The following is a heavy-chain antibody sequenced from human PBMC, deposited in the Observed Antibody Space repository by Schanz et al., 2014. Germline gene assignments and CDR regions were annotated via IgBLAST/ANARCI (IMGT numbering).Heavy chain of an antibody. D-gene: IGHD3-10*01. CDR3: AKGRFGELSAFDI. V-gene: IGHV3-23*04. Sequence: EVQLVESGGGLIQPGGSLRLSCAASGFGFSSYSMNWVRQAPGKGLEWVSAISGSGGSTYYADSVKGRFTISRDNSKNTLYLQMNSLRPEDTAVYYCAKGRFGELSAFDIWGRGTMVTVSS. CDR2: ISGSGGST. J-gene: IGHJ3*02. CDR1: GFGFSSYS.